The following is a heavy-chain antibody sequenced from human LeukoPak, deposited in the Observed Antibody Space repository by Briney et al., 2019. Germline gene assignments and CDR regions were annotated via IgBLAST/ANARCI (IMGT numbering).Heavy chain of an antibody. CDR3: ARGDSGYDYHDY. V-gene: IGHV1-2*02. CDR2: INPNSGGT. J-gene: IGHJ4*02. CDR1: GYTFTGYY. Sequence: ASVKVSCKASGYTFTGYYMHWVRQAPGQGLEWMGWINPNSGGTNYAQKFQGRVTMTRDTSISTAYMELSRLRSDDTAVYHCARGDSGYDYHDYWGQGTLVTVSS. D-gene: IGHD5-12*01.